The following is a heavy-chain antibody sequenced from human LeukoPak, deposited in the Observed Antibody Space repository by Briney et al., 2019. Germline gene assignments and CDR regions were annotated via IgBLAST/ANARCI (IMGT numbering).Heavy chain of an antibody. CDR1: GGTFSNYA. Sequence: GASVKVSCKASGGTFSNYAISWVRQAPGQGVEWMGGIIPIFGTANYAQKFQGRVTITADESTSTAYMELSSLRSEDTAVYYCARKIAAAPDAFDIWGQGTMVTVSS. J-gene: IGHJ3*02. V-gene: IGHV1-69*13. D-gene: IGHD6-13*01. CDR3: ARKIAAAPDAFDI. CDR2: IIPIFGTA.